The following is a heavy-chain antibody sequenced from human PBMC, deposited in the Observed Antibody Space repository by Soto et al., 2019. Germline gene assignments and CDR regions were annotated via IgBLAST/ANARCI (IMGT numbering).Heavy chain of an antibody. CDR2: MSSSSSYS. J-gene: IGHJ4*02. CDR1: GFTFSSYS. CDR3: ARGHIVVVVAATSDY. D-gene: IGHD2-15*01. Sequence: GGSLRLSCAASGFTFSSYSMNWVRQAPGKGLEWVSSMSSSSSYSYYADSMTSRLNISRDNAKNSLYLHTNSLRAEATAVSYWARGHIVVVVAATSDYWGQGTLVTVSS. V-gene: IGHV3-21*01.